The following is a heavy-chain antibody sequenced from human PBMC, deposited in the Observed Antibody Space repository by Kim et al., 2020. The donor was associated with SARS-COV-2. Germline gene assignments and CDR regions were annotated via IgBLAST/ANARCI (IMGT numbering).Heavy chain of an antibody. CDR2: ISSSIDYT. CDR1: GFTFSDYY. Sequence: GGSLRLSCAASGFTFSDYYMSWIRQTPGKGLEWISYISSSIDYTKYADSVKGRFTISRDNAKNSLYLQMNSLRAEDTAVYYCATVEYGSSSWYNFDYWG. V-gene: IGHV3-11*05. CDR3: ATVEYGSSSWYNFDY. J-gene: IGHJ4*01. D-gene: IGHD6-13*01.